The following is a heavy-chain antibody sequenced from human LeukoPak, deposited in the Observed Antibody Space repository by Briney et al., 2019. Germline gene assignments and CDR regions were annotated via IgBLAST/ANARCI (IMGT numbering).Heavy chain of an antibody. CDR1: GGSFSGYY. CDR3: ARDLYCGGDCYYYFDY. CDR2: INHSGST. D-gene: IGHD2-21*02. V-gene: IGHV4-34*01. J-gene: IGHJ4*02. Sequence: KTSETLSLTCAVYGGSFSGYYWSWIRQPPGKGLEWIGEINHSGSTNYNPSLKSRVTMSVDTSKNQFSLKLSSVTAADTAVYYCARDLYCGGDCYYYFDYWGQGTLVTVSS.